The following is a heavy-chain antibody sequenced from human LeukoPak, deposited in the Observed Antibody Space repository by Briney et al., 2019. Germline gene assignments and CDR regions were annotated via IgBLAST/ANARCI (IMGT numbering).Heavy chain of an antibody. CDR3: ARDPRYYDFWGGYYNEDYYYYYMDV. V-gene: IGHV1-2*02. Sequence: ASVTVSCKASGYTFSGYYIHWVRQAPGQGLEWMGWISPYNGGTNYAQNFKGRITMTRDTSITTAYMELSRLRSDDTAVYYCARDPRYYDFWGGYYNEDYYYYYMDVWGKGTTVTVSS. CDR2: ISPYNGGT. D-gene: IGHD3-3*01. J-gene: IGHJ6*03. CDR1: GYTFSGYY.